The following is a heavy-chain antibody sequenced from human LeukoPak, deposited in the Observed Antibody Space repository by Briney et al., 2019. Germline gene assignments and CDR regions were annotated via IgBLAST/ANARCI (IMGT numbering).Heavy chain of an antibody. CDR2: IKSDGST. CDR3: ARAPSEIGGYYPEYFRH. J-gene: IGHJ1*01. V-gene: IGHV3-74*01. D-gene: IGHD3-22*01. CDR1: GFTFSTYW. Sequence: PGRSLRLSCAASGFTFSTYWMHRVRQAPGQGLVWVSRIKSDGSTNYADSVKGRFTISRDNAKNTVSLQMNSLRPEDTGAYYCARAPSEIGGYYPEYFRHWGQGTLVTVSS.